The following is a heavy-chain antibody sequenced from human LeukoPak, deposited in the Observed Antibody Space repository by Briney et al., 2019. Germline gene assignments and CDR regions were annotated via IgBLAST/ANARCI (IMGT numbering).Heavy chain of an antibody. D-gene: IGHD2-15*01. V-gene: IGHV3-33*01. J-gene: IGHJ6*02. CDR2: IWYDGSNK. CDR3: ARVGYCSGGSCYPDYYYFYGMDV. Sequence: PGGSLRLSCAASGFTFSNYGMHWVRQAPGKGLEWVAVIWYDGSNKYYADSVKGRFTISRDNSRTTLYLQMNSLRAEDTAVYYYARVGYCSGGSCYPDYYYFYGMDVWGQGTTVTVSS. CDR1: GFTFSNYG.